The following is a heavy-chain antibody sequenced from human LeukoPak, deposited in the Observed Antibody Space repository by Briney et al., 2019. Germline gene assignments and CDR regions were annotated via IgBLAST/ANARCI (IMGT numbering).Heavy chain of an antibody. Sequence: ASVKVSCRASGYTFTSYYMLWVPQAPGQGLEWMGIINPSGGSTSYAQKFQGRVTMTRDMSTSTVYMELSSLRSEDTAVYYCARAVAESSSWYDYWGQGTLVTVSS. CDR2: INPSGGST. D-gene: IGHD6-13*01. J-gene: IGHJ4*02. V-gene: IGHV1-46*01. CDR3: ARAVAESSSWYDY. CDR1: GYTFTSYY.